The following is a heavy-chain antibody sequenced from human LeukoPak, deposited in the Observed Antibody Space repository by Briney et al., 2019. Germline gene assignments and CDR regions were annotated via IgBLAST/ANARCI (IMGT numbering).Heavy chain of an antibody. D-gene: IGHD6-19*01. CDR3: ARNSGWYAWARELYYYYMDV. CDR2: INWNGVST. CDR1: GFTFDDYG. V-gene: IGHV3-20*04. Sequence: PGGSLRLSCAASGFTFDDYGMSWVRQVPGKGLEWVSGINWNGVSTGYADSVKGRFTISRDNAKNSLYLQMNSLRAEDTALYYCARNSGWYAWARELYYYYMDVWGKGTTVTVS. J-gene: IGHJ6*03.